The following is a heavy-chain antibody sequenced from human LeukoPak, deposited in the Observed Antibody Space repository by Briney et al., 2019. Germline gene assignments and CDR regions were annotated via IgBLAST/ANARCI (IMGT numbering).Heavy chain of an antibody. Sequence: GGSLRLSCAASGFTFSSYSMHWVRQAPGKGLEWVAVIWYDGRNENYADSVKGRFTISRDNSKNTLYLQMNSLRAEDTAVYYCAKTDGYNYNYYYYMDVWGKGTTVTVSS. V-gene: IGHV3-33*06. CDR3: AKTDGYNYNYYYYMDV. J-gene: IGHJ6*03. D-gene: IGHD5-24*01. CDR2: IWYDGRNE. CDR1: GFTFSSYS.